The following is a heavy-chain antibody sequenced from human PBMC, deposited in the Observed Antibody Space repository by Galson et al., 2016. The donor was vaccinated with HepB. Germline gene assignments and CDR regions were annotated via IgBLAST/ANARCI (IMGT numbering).Heavy chain of an antibody. Sequence: SVKVSCKASGYTFTSHDINWVRQATGQGLEWMGWMNPNSGATGYADKFQGRITLTGNTSISTAYMELDSLRPDDTAVYYCANITGTDSGWSGSAFDIWGQGTMATVSS. D-gene: IGHD6-19*01. CDR2: MNPNSGAT. CDR1: GYTFTSHD. V-gene: IGHV1-8*02. CDR3: ANITGTDSGWSGSAFDI. J-gene: IGHJ3*02.